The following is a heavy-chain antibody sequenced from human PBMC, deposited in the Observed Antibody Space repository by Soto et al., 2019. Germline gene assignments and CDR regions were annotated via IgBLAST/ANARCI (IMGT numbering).Heavy chain of an antibody. CDR3: ARGSNYYGSGSSFNWFDP. J-gene: IGHJ5*02. CDR2: MNPNSGNT. V-gene: IGHV1-8*02. D-gene: IGHD3-10*01. Sequence: ASVKVSCKATGRTFSSYAISWVRQATGQGLEWMGWMNPNSGNTGYAQKFQGRVTMTRNTSISTAYMELSSLRSEDTAVYYCARGSNYYGSGSSFNWFDPWGQGTLVTVSS. CDR1: GRTFSSYA.